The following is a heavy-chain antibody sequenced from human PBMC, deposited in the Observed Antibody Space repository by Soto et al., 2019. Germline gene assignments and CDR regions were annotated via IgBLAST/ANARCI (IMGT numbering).Heavy chain of an antibody. CDR3: ARGVGATFDY. J-gene: IGHJ4*02. V-gene: IGHV3-21*01. CDR2: ISSSSSYI. D-gene: IGHD1-26*01. Sequence: EVQLVESGGGLVKPGGSLRLSCAASGFTFSSYSMNWVRQAPGKGLEWVSSISSSSSYIYYADSVKGRFTISRDNAKNSLHLQMNSLRAEDTAVYYCARGVGATFDYWGQGTLVTVSS. CDR1: GFTFSSYS.